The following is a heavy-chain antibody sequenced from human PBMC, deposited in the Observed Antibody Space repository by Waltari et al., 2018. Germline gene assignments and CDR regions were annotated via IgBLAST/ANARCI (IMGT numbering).Heavy chain of an antibody. D-gene: IGHD3-22*01. CDR3: ARDGYYDSSGFPC. Sequence: EVQLVESGGGLVKPGGSLRLSCAASGFTFSSYSMNWVRQAPGQGLEWVSAISSSSSYIYYADSVKGRFTISRDNAKNSLYLQMNSLRAEDTAVYYCARDGYYDSSGFPCWGQGTLVTVSS. J-gene: IGHJ4*02. CDR1: GFTFSSYS. V-gene: IGHV3-21*01. CDR2: ISSSSSYI.